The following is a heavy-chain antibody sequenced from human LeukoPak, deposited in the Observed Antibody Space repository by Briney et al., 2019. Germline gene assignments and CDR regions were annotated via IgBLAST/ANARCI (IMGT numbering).Heavy chain of an antibody. D-gene: IGHD3-10*01. Sequence: SETLSLTCTVSGGSISSGDYYWSWIRQPPGKGLEWIGYIYYSGSTYYNPSLKSRVTISVDTSKNQFSLKLSSVTAADTAVYYCTRGHGVLLWFGDGGNNGMDVWGQGTTVTVSS. V-gene: IGHV4-30-4*01. J-gene: IGHJ6*02. CDR3: TRGHGVLLWFGDGGNNGMDV. CDR1: GGSISSGDYY. CDR2: IYYSGST.